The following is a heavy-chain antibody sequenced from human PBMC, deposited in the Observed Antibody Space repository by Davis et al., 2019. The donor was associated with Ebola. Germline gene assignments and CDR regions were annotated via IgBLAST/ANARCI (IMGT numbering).Heavy chain of an antibody. J-gene: IGHJ4*02. Sequence: GESLKISCAASGFTFSSYEMNWVRQAPGKGLEWVSSISSSSSYIYYADSVKGRFTISRDNSKNTLYLQMNSLRAEDTAVYYCARATGQDYWGQGTLVTVSS. CDR1: GFTFSSYE. D-gene: IGHD5-12*01. CDR3: ARATGQDY. CDR2: ISSSSSYI. V-gene: IGHV3-21*01.